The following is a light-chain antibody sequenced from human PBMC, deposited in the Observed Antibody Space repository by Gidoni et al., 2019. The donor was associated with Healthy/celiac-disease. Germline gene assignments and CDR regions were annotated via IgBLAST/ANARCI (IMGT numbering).Light chain of an antibody. CDR2: GAS. J-gene: IGKJ3*01. CDR3: QQSGSSRLFT. Sequence: DIVLTQSPGTLSLSQGERATLSCRASQSVSSRYLAWYQQKPGQAPRLLIYGASSRATGIPDRFSCSGSGTDFTLTISKLEPEDFAVYYFQQSGSSRLFTFGHGTKVDIK. V-gene: IGKV3-20*01. CDR1: QSVSSRY.